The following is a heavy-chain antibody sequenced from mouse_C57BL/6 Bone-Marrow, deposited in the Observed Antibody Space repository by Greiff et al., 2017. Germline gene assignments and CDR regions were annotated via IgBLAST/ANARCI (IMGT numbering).Heavy chain of an antibody. CDR2: IDPSDSYT. D-gene: IGHD2-1*01. V-gene: IGHV1-69*01. CDR1: GYTFTSYW. J-gene: IGHJ4*01. CDR3: AIHCNYYAIDY. Sequence: QVQLQQPGAELVMPGASVKLSCKASGYTFTSYWMHWVKQRPGQGLEWIGEIDPSDSYTNYNQKFKGKSTLTVDKSSSTAYMQLSSLTSELSAVDFCAIHCNYYAIDYWGQGTSVTVSS.